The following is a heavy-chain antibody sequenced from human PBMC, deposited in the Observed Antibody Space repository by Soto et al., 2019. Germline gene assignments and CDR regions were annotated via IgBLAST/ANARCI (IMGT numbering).Heavy chain of an antibody. V-gene: IGHV4-4*02. CDR1: GGTISSSNW. CDR2: IYHSGST. D-gene: IGHD3-3*01. CDR3: ARDLTYYDFWSGSHPFYYYYGMDV. J-gene: IGHJ6*02. Sequence: SETLSLTYAVSGGTISSSNWWSWVRQPPGKGLEWIGEIYHSGSTNYNPSLKSRVTISVDKSKNQFSLKLSSVTAADTAVYYCARDLTYYDFWSGSHPFYYYYGMDVWGQGTTVTV.